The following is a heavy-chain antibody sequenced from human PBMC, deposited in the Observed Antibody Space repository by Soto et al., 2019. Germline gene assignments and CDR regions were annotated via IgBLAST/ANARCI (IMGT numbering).Heavy chain of an antibody. V-gene: IGHV1-18*01. CDR2: ISAYNGNT. CDR1: GYTFTSYG. Sequence: QVQLVQSGAEVKKPGASVKVSCKASGYTFTSYGISWVRQAPGQGLEWMGWISAYNGNTNYAQKLQCRVTMTTDTSTSTAYMELRSLRSDDTAVYYCATQGYYYGSWSQRDFDYWGQGTLVTVSS. CDR3: ATQGYYYGSWSQRDFDY. J-gene: IGHJ4*02. D-gene: IGHD3-10*01.